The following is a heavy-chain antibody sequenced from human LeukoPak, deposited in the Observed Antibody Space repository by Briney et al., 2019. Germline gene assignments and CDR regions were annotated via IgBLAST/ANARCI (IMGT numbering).Heavy chain of an antibody. V-gene: IGHV4-4*07. CDR1: GGSIRSYY. D-gene: IGHD4-11*01. CDR3: ARDSTVTTFNYMDV. Sequence: SETLSLTCTVSGGSIRSYYWSWIRQPAGEGLEWIGRIHTSGSTSYNPSLKSRVTISLDKSKNQFSLKLSSVTAADTAVYYCARDSTVTTFNYMDVWGKGTTVTVSS. CDR2: IHTSGST. J-gene: IGHJ6*03.